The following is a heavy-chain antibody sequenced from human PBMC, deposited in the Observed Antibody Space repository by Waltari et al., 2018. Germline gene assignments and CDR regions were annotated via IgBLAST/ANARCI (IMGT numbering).Heavy chain of an antibody. CDR2: IKSKSDGATT. CDR1: GFTFTPAW. D-gene: IGHD7-27*01. J-gene: IGHJ4*01. V-gene: IGHV3-15*01. Sequence: EVQMVESGGGSLKPGDSLRLSCVASGFTFTPAWRTWVRQAPGKGLEWVGRIKSKSDGATTDFAAPVKGRFSISREDSQNMVFLQMNSLRTEDTAVYYCTTLDAPWGGWGHGTLVTVS. CDR3: TTLDAPWGG.